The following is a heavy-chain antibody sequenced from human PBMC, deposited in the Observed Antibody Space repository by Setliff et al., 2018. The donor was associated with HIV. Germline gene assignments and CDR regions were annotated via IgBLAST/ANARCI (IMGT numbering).Heavy chain of an antibody. CDR3: VRMEATRPPRGLDY. CDR2: IYYNGDT. D-gene: IGHD6-6*01. Sequence: PSETLSLTCTVSGGFVSRSSYYWGWIRQPRGKRLEWIGTIYYNGDTQYNPSFKSRVIMSVDTSKNQFSLRLISVTAADTAAYYCVRMEATRPPRGLDYWGPGTLVTVSS. V-gene: IGHV4-39*01. CDR1: GGFVSRSSYY. J-gene: IGHJ4*02.